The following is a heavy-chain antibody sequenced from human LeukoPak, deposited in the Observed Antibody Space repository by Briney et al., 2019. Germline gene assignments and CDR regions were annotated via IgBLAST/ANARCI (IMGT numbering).Heavy chain of an antibody. CDR3: ARDGGRDGDLDY. CDR1: GFTFITSW. CDR2: ISHDGTNI. J-gene: IGHJ4*02. V-gene: IGHV3-74*03. D-gene: IGHD2-21*02. Sequence: GGSLRLSCAASGFTFITSWMHWVRQAPGKGLEWVSHISHDGTNIMYVDYVKGRFTIARDNAKNTLYLQMNGLRGDDTAVYYCARDGGRDGDLDYWGQGTLVTVSS.